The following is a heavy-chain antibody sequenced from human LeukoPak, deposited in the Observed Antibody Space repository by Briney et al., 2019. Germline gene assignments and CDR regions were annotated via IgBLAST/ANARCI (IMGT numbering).Heavy chain of an antibody. CDR1: GFTFNSYS. J-gene: IGHJ4*02. Sequence: GGSLRLSCAASGFTFNSYSMNWVRQAPGKGLEWVSSISSSSSYIYYADSVKGRFTISRDNAKNSLYLQMNSLRSEDTAVYYCAREGMYYYDSSGYYDYWGQGTLVTVSS. V-gene: IGHV3-21*01. CDR3: AREGMYYYDSSGYYDY. D-gene: IGHD3-22*01. CDR2: ISSSSSYI.